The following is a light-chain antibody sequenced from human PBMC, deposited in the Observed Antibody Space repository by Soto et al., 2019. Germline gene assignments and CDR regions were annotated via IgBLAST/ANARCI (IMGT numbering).Light chain of an antibody. J-gene: IGKJ1*01. Sequence: DIQMTQSPSTLSASVGDRITISCRASQSVGTWVGWYQQKPGKAPNVLIYKASTLQSGVPSRFNGTGSGTEFTLTISSLQPDDSATYYCQQYNRYWTFGQGTKVEIK. CDR1: QSVGTW. CDR3: QQYNRYWT. V-gene: IGKV1-5*03. CDR2: KAS.